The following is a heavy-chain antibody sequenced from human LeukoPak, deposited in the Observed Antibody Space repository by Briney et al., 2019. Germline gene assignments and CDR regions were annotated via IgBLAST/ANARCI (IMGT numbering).Heavy chain of an antibody. J-gene: IGHJ4*02. CDR3: ARHSHDCSSTSCFGNVLIDY. D-gene: IGHD2-2*01. V-gene: IGHV4-39*01. CDR1: GGSISSSSYY. Sequence: TSETLSLTCTVSGGSISSSSYYWGWIRQPPGKGLEWIGSIYYSGSTYYNPSLKSRVTISVDTSKNQFSLKLSSVTAADTAVYYCARHSHDCSSTSCFGNVLIDYWGQGTLVTVSS. CDR2: IYYSGST.